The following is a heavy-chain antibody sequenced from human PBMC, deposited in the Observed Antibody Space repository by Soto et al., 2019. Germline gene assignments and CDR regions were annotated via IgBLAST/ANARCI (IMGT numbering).Heavy chain of an antibody. Sequence: QVQLQQWGAGLLKPSETLSLTCSVYGGSFSGYYCSWLRQPPGKGPEWIGEINHSRHTKYTPSLESRVTLSLDTFKNQFSLKLNSVSAAYTAVYYCARTGGMDVWSQGATVTVSS. CDR3: ARTGGMDV. CDR2: INHSRHT. J-gene: IGHJ6*02. CDR1: GGSFSGYY. V-gene: IGHV4-34*01.